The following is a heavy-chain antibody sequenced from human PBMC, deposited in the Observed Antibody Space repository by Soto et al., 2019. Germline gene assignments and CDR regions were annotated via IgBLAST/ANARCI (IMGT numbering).Heavy chain of an antibody. V-gene: IGHV3-74*01. J-gene: IGHJ4*02. D-gene: IGHD3-10*01. CDR1: GFTFSSYW. Sequence: GGSLRLSCAASGFTFSSYWMHWVRQAPGKGLVWVSRINSDGSSTSYADSVKGRFTISRDNAKNTLYLQMNSLRAEDTTVYYCARGMEYYSAGDYWGQGTLVTVSS. CDR3: ARGMEYYSAGDY. CDR2: INSDGSST.